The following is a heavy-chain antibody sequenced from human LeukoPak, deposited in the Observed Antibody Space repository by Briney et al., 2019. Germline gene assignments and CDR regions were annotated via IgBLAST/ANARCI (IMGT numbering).Heavy chain of an antibody. CDR1: GFTFSSYG. V-gene: IGHV3-30*03. J-gene: IGHJ5*02. CDR3: ARGSWRFDNGDSGFDP. Sequence: PGGSLGLSCAASGFTFSSYGMHWVRQAPGKGLEWVAVISYDGSNKYYADSVKGRFTISRDNSKNTLYLQMNSLRAEDTAVYYCARGSWRFDNGDSGFDPWGQGTLVTVSS. D-gene: IGHD4-17*01. CDR2: ISYDGSNK.